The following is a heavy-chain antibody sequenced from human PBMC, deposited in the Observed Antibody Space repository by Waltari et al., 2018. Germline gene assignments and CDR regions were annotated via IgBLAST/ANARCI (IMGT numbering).Heavy chain of an antibody. D-gene: IGHD3-10*01. CDR1: GGSFSGYY. CDR3: ATDYYGSGRVDY. CDR2: INHSGST. J-gene: IGHJ4*02. V-gene: IGHV4-34*01. Sequence: QVQLQQWGAGLLKPSETLSLTCAVYGGSFSGYYWSWTRQPPGKGLEWIGEINHSGSTNYNPSLKSRVTISVDTSKNQFSLKLSSVTAADTAVYYCATDYYGSGRVDYWGQGTLVTVSS.